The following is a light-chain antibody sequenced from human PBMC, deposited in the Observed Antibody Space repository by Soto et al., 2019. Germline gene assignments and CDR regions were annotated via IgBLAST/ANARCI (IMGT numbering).Light chain of an antibody. J-gene: IGKJ2*01. CDR2: AAS. Sequence: DIQMTQSPSSLSASVGDRVTITCRASQSISSYLTWYQQKPGKAPKLLIYAASSLQSGVPSRFSGRGSGTDFTLTISSLQPEDFATYYCQQSYSTPVFGQGTKLEIK. V-gene: IGKV1-39*01. CDR1: QSISSY. CDR3: QQSYSTPV.